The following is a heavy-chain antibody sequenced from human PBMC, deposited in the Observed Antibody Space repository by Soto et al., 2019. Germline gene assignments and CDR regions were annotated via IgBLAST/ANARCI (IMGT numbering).Heavy chain of an antibody. CDR1: GFTFSSYA. Sequence: GGSLRLSCAASGFTFSSYAMSWVRQAPGKGLEWVAVIWNDGTNEDYADSVKGRFTISRDNSRNTLYLQMNSLRVEDTAVYYCARDSAYDTYWHFDLWGRGTLVTVSS. J-gene: IGHJ2*01. D-gene: IGHD5-12*01. CDR3: ARDSAYDTYWHFDL. V-gene: IGHV3-33*08. CDR2: IWNDGTNE.